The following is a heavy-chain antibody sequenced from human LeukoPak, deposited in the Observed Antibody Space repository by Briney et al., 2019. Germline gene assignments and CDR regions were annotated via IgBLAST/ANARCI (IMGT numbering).Heavy chain of an antibody. D-gene: IGHD6-19*01. CDR2: ISGSGGST. CDR3: AKVNYGDQKAVAGKGNFDY. V-gene: IGHV3-23*01. CDR1: GFTFDDYA. Sequence: HPGRSLRLSCAASGFTFDDYAMSWVRQAPGKGLEWVSAISGSGGSTYYADSVKGRFTISRDNSKNTLYLQMNSLRAEDTAVYYCAKVNYGDQKAVAGKGNFDYWGQGTLVTVSS. J-gene: IGHJ4*02.